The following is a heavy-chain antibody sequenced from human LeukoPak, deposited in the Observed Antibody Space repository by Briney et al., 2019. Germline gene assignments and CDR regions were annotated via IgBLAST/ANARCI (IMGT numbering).Heavy chain of an antibody. J-gene: IGHJ4*02. Sequence: GGSLRLSCAASGFTFSSYSMNWVRQAPGKGLEWVSYISSSSSTIYYADSVKGRFTISRDNAKNSLYLQMNSLRAEDTAVYYCARGPYYYDSEGFDYWGQGTLVTVSS. CDR3: ARGPYYYDSEGFDY. V-gene: IGHV3-48*01. D-gene: IGHD3-22*01. CDR2: ISSSSSTI. CDR1: GFTFSSYS.